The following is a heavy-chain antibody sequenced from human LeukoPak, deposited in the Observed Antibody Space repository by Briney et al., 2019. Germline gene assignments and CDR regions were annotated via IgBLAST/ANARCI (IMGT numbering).Heavy chain of an antibody. D-gene: IGHD6-13*01. CDR2: ISPSGGST. J-gene: IGHJ1*01. V-gene: IGHV1-46*01. CDR3: ARIGISARGTNFHH. Sequence: ASVKVSCKAFGYTFTSNYMHWVRQAPGQGPEWMGVISPSGGSTTYAQKLQGRVTMTTDTSTSTAYMELRSLRSDDTALYYCARIGISARGTNFHHWGQGTLVTVSS. CDR1: GYTFTSNY.